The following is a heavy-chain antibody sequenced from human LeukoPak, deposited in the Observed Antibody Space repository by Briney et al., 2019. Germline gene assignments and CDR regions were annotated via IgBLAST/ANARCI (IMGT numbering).Heavy chain of an antibody. CDR1: GGSISSSSYY. CDR3: ARDLDAIAAPDHGGFDP. CDR2: IYYSGST. D-gene: IGHD1-14*01. V-gene: IGHV4-39*07. J-gene: IGHJ5*02. Sequence: SETLSLTCTVSGGSISSSSYYWGWIHQPPGKGLEWIGSIYYSGSTYYNPSLKSRVTISVDTSKNQFSLKLSSVTAADTAVYYCARDLDAIAAPDHGGFDPWGQGTLVTVSS.